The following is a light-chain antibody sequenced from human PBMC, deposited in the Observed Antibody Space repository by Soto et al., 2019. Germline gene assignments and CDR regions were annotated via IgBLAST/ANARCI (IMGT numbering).Light chain of an antibody. J-gene: IGKJ1*01. CDR3: MQGTHWPWT. CDR2: DVS. V-gene: IGKV2-30*01. CDR1: QNLVYSDGNVY. Sequence: DVVMNHSPLSLPVTLWQPASLSCRSSQNLVYSDGNVYLNWFHQRTCQSPRRLLYDVSQRDSEVPERFSGSGSGTDFTLTISRVEAEDVGVYYCMQGTHWPWTFGQGPKVEIK.